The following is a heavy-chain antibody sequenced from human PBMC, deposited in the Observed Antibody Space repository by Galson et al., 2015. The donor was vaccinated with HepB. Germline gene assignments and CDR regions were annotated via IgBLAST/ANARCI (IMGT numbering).Heavy chain of an antibody. CDR2: IYYSGST. CDR3: ARSAEGSCYSCYFDY. D-gene: IGHD2-15*01. CDR1: GGSISSSSYY. J-gene: IGHJ4*02. V-gene: IGHV4-39*07. Sequence: TLSLTCTVPGGSISSSSYYWGWIRQPPGEGLEWIGSIYYSGSTYYNPSLKSRVTISVDTSKNQFSLKLSSVTAADTAVYYCARSAEGSCYSCYFDYWGQGTLVTVSS.